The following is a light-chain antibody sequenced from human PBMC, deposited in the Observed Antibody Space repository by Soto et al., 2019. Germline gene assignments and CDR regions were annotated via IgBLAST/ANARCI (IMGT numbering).Light chain of an antibody. CDR1: QSVSSN. Sequence: EIVLTQSPGTLSLSPGERATLSCRASQSVSSNLAWYQQKPGQAPRLLIYDASNRATGIPARFSGSGSGTDFTLTISSLEPEDFAVYYCQQRSNWPSTWTFGQGTKVDIK. J-gene: IGKJ1*01. CDR2: DAS. V-gene: IGKV3-11*01. CDR3: QQRSNWPSTWT.